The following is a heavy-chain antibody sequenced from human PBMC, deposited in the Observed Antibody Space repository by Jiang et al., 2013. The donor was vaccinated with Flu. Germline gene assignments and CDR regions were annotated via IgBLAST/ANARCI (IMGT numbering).Heavy chain of an antibody. CDR2: FYYSGST. J-gene: IGHJ4*02. CDR3: ARDRSSSPRFFDY. V-gene: IGHV4-59*01. D-gene: IGHD6-13*01. Sequence: GSGLVKPSETLSLTCTVSGGSISSYYWSWIRQPPGKGLEWVGYFYYSGSTSYNPSLKSRVTMSVDTSKNQFSLKLSSVTAADTAVYYCARDRSSSPRFFDYWGQGTPVAVSS. CDR1: GGSISSYY.